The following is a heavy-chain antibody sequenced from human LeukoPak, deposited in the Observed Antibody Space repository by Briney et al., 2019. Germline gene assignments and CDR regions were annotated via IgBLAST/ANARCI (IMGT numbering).Heavy chain of an antibody. J-gene: IGHJ4*02. Sequence: GGSLRLSCAASGFTFSNYWMTWVRQAPGKGLGWVANINRDGSERYYVDSVKGRFTISRDDAKSSLYLQMNSLRAEDTAVYFCAKPPRVVVVTAFDSWGQGTLVTVSS. V-gene: IGHV3-7*03. CDR1: GFTFSNYW. D-gene: IGHD2-21*02. CDR3: AKPPRVVVVTAFDS. CDR2: INRDGSER.